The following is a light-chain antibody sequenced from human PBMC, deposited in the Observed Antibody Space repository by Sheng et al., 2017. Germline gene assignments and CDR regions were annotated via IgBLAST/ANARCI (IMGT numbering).Light chain of an antibody. CDR2: GNS. CDR3: QSYDKSLNGYV. J-gene: IGLJ1*01. CDR1: SSNIGAGYD. Sequence: QPVLTQPPSVSGAPGQRVTISCTGSSSNIGAGYDVHWYQQLPGTAPKLLIYGNSNRPSGVPDRFSGSKSGTSASLAITGLQAEDEADYYCQSYDKSLNGYVFGTGTTVTVL. V-gene: IGLV1-40*01.